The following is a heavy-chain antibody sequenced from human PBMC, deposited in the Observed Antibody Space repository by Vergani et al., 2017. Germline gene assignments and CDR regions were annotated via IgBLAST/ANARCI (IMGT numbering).Heavy chain of an antibody. CDR2: ISSNGGST. Sequence: EVQLVESGGGLVQPGGSLRLSCSASGFTFSSYAMHWVRQAPGKGLEYVSAISSNGGSTYYADSVKGRFTISRDNSKNTLYLQMSSLRAEDTAVYYCTTDRGHITMIPLTYYWGQGTLVTVSS. CDR3: TTDRGHITMIPLTYY. V-gene: IGHV3-64D*06. D-gene: IGHD3-22*01. CDR1: GFTFSSYA. J-gene: IGHJ4*02.